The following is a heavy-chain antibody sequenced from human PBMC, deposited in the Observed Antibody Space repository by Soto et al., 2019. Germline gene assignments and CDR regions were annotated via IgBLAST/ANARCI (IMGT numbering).Heavy chain of an antibody. D-gene: IGHD4-4*01. CDR1: GYTFTSYY. V-gene: IGHV1-46*01. Sequence: ASVKVSCKASGYTFTSYYMHWVRQAPGQGLEWMGIINPSGGSTSYAQKFQGRVTMTRDTSTSTVYMELSSLRSEDTAVYYCARARIMTTVTTVFGYWGQGTLVPVSS. CDR2: INPSGGST. J-gene: IGHJ4*02. CDR3: ARARIMTTVTTVFGY.